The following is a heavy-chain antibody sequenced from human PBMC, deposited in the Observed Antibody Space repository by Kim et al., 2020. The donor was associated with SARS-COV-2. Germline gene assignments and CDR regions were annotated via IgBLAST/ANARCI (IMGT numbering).Heavy chain of an antibody. V-gene: IGHV3-7*01. CDR2: NPDGSAG. CDR3: AKGES. J-gene: IGHJ5*02. D-gene: IGHD3-10*01. Sequence: NPDGSAGYYVDSVKGRFTISRDNAKNSLYLQMNSLGAEDTAVYYCAKGESWGQGTLVAVSS.